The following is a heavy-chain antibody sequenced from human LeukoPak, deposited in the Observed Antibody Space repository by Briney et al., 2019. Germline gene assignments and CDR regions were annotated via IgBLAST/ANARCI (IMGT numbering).Heavy chain of an antibody. V-gene: IGHV3-21*01. CDR1: GFTFSSYS. D-gene: IGHD3-3*01. CDR3: ARQLEEWPAC. J-gene: IGHJ4*02. CDR2: ISSSSSYI. Sequence: GGSLRLSCAASGFTFSSYSMNWVRQAPGKGLEWVSSISSSSSYIYYADSVKGRFTISRDNAKNSLYLQMDSLRAEDTAVYYCARQLEEWPACWGQGTLVTVSS.